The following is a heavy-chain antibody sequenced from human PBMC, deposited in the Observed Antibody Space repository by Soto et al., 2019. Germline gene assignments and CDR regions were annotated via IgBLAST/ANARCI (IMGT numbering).Heavy chain of an antibody. J-gene: IGHJ3*02. CDR3: ARYDYGNYGGAFDI. Sequence: EVQLVESGGDLVQPGGSLRLSCEASGFTFSSYSMNWVRQAPGKGLEWVSFISTTSTPIYYADSVKGRFTISRDNVKNSLYLQMNSLRAEDTAVYYCARYDYGNYGGAFDIWGQGTVVTVSS. CDR2: ISTTSTPI. D-gene: IGHD4-17*01. V-gene: IGHV3-48*01. CDR1: GFTFSSYS.